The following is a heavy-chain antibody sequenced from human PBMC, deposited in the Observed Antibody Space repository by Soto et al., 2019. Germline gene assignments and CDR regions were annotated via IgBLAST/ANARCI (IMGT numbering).Heavy chain of an antibody. CDR2: ICHSGNT. V-gene: IGHV4-30-2*01. CDR1: GGSITIGGYC. CDR3: VGGYPWVGFDY. Sequence: PSETMSLTSTVAGGSITIGGYCWSWIRQPPGQGLEWIGYICHSGNTYYNPSLKSRVTTSLDRSKNQFSLNLSSVTAADTAMYICVGGYPWVGFDYWGQGTLVTVSS. D-gene: IGHD2-15*01. J-gene: IGHJ4*02.